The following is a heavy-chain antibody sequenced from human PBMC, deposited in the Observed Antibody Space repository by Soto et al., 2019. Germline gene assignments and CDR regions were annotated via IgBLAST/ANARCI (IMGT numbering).Heavy chain of an antibody. J-gene: IGHJ4*02. V-gene: IGHV3-48*02. CDR1: GFTFSSYT. D-gene: IGHD6-19*01. Sequence: GGSLRLSCAASGFTFSSYTMNWVRQAPGKGLEYILYISSGSDTIYYADSVKGRFTISRDNAMNSLYLQMNSLRDEDTAVYYCARVRSGWYYFDYWGQGTLVTVSS. CDR3: ARVRSGWYYFDY. CDR2: ISSGSDTI.